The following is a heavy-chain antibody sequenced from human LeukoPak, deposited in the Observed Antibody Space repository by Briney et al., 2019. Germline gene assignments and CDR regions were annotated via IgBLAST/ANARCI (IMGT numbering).Heavy chain of an antibody. CDR2: IHYSGNT. D-gene: IGHD2-8*01. CDR1: GGSISGYY. V-gene: IGHV4-59*01. CDR3: TKIANGGLSDY. Sequence: PSETPSLTCTVSGGSISGYYWAWLRQPPGKVLEWIGYIHYSGNTNYNPSLQSRVTMSVDTSKNQFSLKLTSVTAADTAVYYCTKIANGGLSDYWGQGTLVTVSS. J-gene: IGHJ4*02.